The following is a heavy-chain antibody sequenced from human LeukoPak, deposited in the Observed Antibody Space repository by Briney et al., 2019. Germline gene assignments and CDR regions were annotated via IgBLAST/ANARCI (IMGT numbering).Heavy chain of an antibody. CDR2: ISSSGSTI. J-gene: IGHJ6*03. V-gene: IGHV3-48*03. Sequence: GGSLRLSCAAPGFTFSSYEMNWVRQAPGKGLEWVSYISSSGSTIYYADSVKGRFTISRDNAKNSLYLQMNSLRAEDTAVYYCARMGDYYYYMDVWGKGTTVTVSS. CDR3: ARMGDYYYYMDV. CDR1: GFTFSSYE.